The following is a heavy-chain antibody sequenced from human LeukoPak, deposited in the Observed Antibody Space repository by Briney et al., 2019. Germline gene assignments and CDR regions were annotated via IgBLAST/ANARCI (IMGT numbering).Heavy chain of an antibody. J-gene: IGHJ6*04. V-gene: IGHV3-64D*06. CDR3: VKALRGYSGYDLGYYYGMDV. Sequence: GGSLRLSCSASGFTFSSYAMHWVRQAPGKGLEYVSAISSNGGSTYYADSVKGRFTISRDNSKNTLYLQMSSLRAEDTAVYYCVKALRGYSGYDLGYYYGMDVWGKGTTVTVCS. CDR2: ISSNGGST. D-gene: IGHD5-12*01. CDR1: GFTFSSYA.